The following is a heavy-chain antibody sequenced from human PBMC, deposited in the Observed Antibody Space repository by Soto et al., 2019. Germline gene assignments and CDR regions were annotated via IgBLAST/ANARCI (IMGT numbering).Heavy chain of an antibody. CDR2: IIPILGIA. CDR3: ASLYCSSTSSPRRRPNCFDL. J-gene: IGHJ5*02. V-gene: IGHV1-69*02. D-gene: IGHD2-2*01. Sequence: SVKVSCKASGGTFISYTISWVRQAPGQGLEWMGRIIPILGIANYAQKFQGRVTITTDKSTSTAYMELSSLRSEDTAVYYCASLYCSSTSSPRRRPNCFDLWGQGTLVTVSS. CDR1: GGTFISYT.